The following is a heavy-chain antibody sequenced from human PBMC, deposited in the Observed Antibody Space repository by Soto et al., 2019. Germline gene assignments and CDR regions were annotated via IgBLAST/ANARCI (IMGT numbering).Heavy chain of an antibody. J-gene: IGHJ5*02. D-gene: IGHD5-18*01. CDR1: GGTFSSYT. CDR2: IIPILGIA. Sequence: GASVKVSCKASGGTFSSYTISWVRQAPGQGLEWMGRIIPILGIANYAQKFQGRATITADKSTSTAYMELSSLRSEDTAVYYCARAGYSYGNNWFDPWGQGTLVTVSS. V-gene: IGHV1-69*02. CDR3: ARAGYSYGNNWFDP.